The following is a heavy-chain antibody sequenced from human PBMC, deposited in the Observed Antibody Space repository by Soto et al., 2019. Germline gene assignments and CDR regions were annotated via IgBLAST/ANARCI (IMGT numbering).Heavy chain of an antibody. CDR2: INVYNGDR. V-gene: IGHV1-18*01. D-gene: IGHD2-21*02. Sequence: QVQVVQSGPELKKPGASVKVSCKAQGYIFTKYGIGWVRQAPGHGLEWMGLINVYNGDRKVAQKFQDRDSMTTDTATDTAYMELKSLRSGDTAVYYCARLQLGGDRMLNWFDPWGQGPLVTVSS. CDR1: GYIFTKYG. CDR3: ARLQLGGDRMLNWFDP. J-gene: IGHJ5*02.